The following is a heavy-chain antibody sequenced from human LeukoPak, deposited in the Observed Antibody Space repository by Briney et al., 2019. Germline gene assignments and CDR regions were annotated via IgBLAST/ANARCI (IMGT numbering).Heavy chain of an antibody. J-gene: IGHJ4*02. CDR2: ISQNGST. D-gene: IGHD5-18*01. CDR1: GGSVSSISYY. CDR3: AKVSYGWHYFFDS. V-gene: IGHV4-61*01. Sequence: QPSETLSLTCTVSGGSVSSISYYWTWIRQSPGKGLEWIGHISQNGSTHYFPSLGTRLTISLDTSKKQFSLKWSSVTAADTAVYWCAKVSYGWHYFFDSWGQGVQVTVSS.